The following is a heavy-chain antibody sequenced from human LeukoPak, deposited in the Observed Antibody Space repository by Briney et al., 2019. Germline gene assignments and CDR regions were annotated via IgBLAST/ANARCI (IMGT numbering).Heavy chain of an antibody. CDR3: AKDWPDYVWGSYRYDY. V-gene: IGHV3-23*01. CDR2: ISGSGGST. Sequence: GGSLRLSCAASGFTFSSYAMSWVRQAPGKGLEWVSAISGSGGSTYYADSVKGRFTISRDNSKNTLYLQMNSLRAEDTAVYYCAKDWPDYVWGSYRYDYWGQGTLVTVSS. D-gene: IGHD3-16*02. CDR1: GFTFSSYA. J-gene: IGHJ4*02.